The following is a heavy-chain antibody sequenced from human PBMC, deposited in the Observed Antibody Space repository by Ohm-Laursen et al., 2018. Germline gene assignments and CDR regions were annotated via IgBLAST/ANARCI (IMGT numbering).Heavy chain of an antibody. Sequence: GSLRLSCAASGFTFSSYWMNWVRQAPGEGLEWVSSISSGSRYIHYADSVQGRFTLSRDDAKNSLYLQMNSLRAEDTALYYCARTTQYGEFIPWYFDLWGRGTLVTVSS. J-gene: IGHJ2*01. CDR1: GFTFSSYW. D-gene: IGHD4-17*01. CDR2: ISSGSRYI. CDR3: ARTTQYGEFIPWYFDL. V-gene: IGHV3-21*01.